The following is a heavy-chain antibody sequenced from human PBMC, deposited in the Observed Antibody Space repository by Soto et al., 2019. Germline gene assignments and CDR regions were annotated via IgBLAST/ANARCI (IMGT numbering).Heavy chain of an antibody. D-gene: IGHD1-26*01. J-gene: IGHJ4*02. V-gene: IGHV1-3*05. CDR3: ARGPEWELAFTHFDY. CDR2: INAGNGNT. Sequence: QVQLVQSGAEEKKPGASVKVSCKASGYTFTSYAMHWVRQAPGQRLEWMGWINAGNGNTKYSQKFQGRVTITRDTSASTAYMELSSLRSEDTAVYYCARGPEWELAFTHFDYWGQGTLVTVSS. CDR1: GYTFTSYA.